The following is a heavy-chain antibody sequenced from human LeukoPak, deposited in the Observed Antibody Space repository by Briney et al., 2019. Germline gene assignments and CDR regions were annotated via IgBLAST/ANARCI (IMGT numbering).Heavy chain of an antibody. V-gene: IGHV3-30*02. D-gene: IGHD2-2*01. CDR1: GFTFSSYG. Sequence: TGGSLRLSCAASGFTFSSYGMHWVRQAPGKGLEWVAFIRYDGSNKYYADSVKGRFTISRDNSKNTLYLQMNSLRAEDMALYYCAKGGYCSSTSCYLDYWGQGTLVTVSS. CDR3: AKGGYCSSTSCYLDY. J-gene: IGHJ4*02. CDR2: IRYDGSNK.